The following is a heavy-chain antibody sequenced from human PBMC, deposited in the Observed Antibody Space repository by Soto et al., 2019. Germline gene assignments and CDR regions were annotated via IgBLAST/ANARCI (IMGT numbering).Heavy chain of an antibody. Sequence: SETLSLTCAVYGGSFSGYYWSWIRQPPGKGLEWIGEINHSGSTNYNPSLKSRVTISVDTSKNQFSLKLSSVTAADTAVYYCARGRTVSYYYYTDVWGKGTTVTVSS. D-gene: IGHD4-17*01. CDR1: GGSFSGYY. J-gene: IGHJ6*03. CDR2: INHSGST. V-gene: IGHV4-34*01. CDR3: ARGRTVSYYYYTDV.